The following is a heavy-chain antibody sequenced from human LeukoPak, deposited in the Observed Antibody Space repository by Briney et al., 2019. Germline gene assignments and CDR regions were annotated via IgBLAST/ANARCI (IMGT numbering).Heavy chain of an antibody. Sequence: GGSLRLSCAASGFTFSSYWMSWVRQAPGKGLEWVANIKQDGSGKYYVDSVKGRFTISRDNAKNSLYLQMNSLRAEDTAVYYCARVPMVRGGNWFDPWGQGTLVTVSS. J-gene: IGHJ5*02. D-gene: IGHD3-10*01. V-gene: IGHV3-7*01. CDR1: GFTFSSYW. CDR3: ARVPMVRGGNWFDP. CDR2: IKQDGSGK.